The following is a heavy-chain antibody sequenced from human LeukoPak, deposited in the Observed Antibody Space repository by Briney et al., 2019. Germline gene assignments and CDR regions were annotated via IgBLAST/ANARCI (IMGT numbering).Heavy chain of an antibody. CDR2: INPSGGST. V-gene: IGHV1-46*01. Sequence: GASVTVSCKPSGYTFTSYYMHWVREAPGQGLEWMGLINPSGGSTSYAQKFQGRVTMTRDTSTSTVYMELSSLRSEDTAVYHCARSRIWSGYYKGPLDYYGMDVWGQGTTVTVSS. CDR3: ARSRIWSGYYKGPLDYYGMDV. J-gene: IGHJ6*02. CDR1: GYTFTSYY. D-gene: IGHD3-3*01.